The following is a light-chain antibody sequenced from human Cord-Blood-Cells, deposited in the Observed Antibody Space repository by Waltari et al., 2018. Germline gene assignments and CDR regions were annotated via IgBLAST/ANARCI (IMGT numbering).Light chain of an antibody. CDR1: SSDVGGSNY. Sequence: QSALTQPRSVSGSPGQSVTISCPGTSSDVGGSNYVSWYQQHPGKAPTLMIYDVSKRPSGVPDRFSGSKSGNTASLTISGLQAEDEADYYCCSYAGSYTWVFGGGTKLTVL. J-gene: IGLJ3*02. CDR3: CSYAGSYTWV. V-gene: IGLV2-11*01. CDR2: DVS.